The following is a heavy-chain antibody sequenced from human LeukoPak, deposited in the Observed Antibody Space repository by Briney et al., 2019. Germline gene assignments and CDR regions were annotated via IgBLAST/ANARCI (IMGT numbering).Heavy chain of an antibody. D-gene: IGHD6-19*01. Sequence: SGTLSLTCAVSGGSISSSNWWSWVRQPPGKGLEWIGEIYHSGSTNYNPSLKSRVTISVDTSKNQFSLKLSSVTAADTAVYYCARHDRWLNAFDIWGQGTMVTVSS. CDR1: GGSISSSNW. V-gene: IGHV4-4*02. CDR3: ARHDRWLNAFDI. J-gene: IGHJ3*02. CDR2: IYHSGST.